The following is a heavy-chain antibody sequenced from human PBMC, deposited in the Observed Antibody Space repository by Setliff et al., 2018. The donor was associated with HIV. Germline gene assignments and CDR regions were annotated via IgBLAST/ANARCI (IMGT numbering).Heavy chain of an antibody. Sequence: SETLSLTCTVSGDSIRGYYWSWIRQPPGKGLEWMGYVFYTGFAAYNPSLKSRLTISVDTSKSQFSLKLSSVTAADTAVYYCAGQRGLRGYYGSNSLYYFDSWGQGTLVTVSS. V-gene: IGHV4-59*08. J-gene: IGHJ4*02. CDR1: GDSIRGYY. D-gene: IGHD3-10*01. CDR3: AGQRGLRGYYGSNSLYYFDS. CDR2: VFYTGFA.